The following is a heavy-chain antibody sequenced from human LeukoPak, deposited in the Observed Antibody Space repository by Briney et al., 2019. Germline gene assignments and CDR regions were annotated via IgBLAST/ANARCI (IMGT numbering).Heavy chain of an antibody. CDR2: IYYSGST. CDR1: GGSISSYY. CDR3: ARHIQQLVGFDP. Sequence: SETLSLTCTVSGGSISSYYWSWIRQPPGKGLEWIGYIYYSGSTNYNPSLKSRVTISVDTSKNQFSLKLSSVTAADTAVYYCARHIQQLVGFDPWGQGTLVTVSS. D-gene: IGHD6-13*01. J-gene: IGHJ5*02. V-gene: IGHV4-59*08.